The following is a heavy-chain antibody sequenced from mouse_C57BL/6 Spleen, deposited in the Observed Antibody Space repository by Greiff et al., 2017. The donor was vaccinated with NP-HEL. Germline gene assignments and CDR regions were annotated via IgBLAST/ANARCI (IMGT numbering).Heavy chain of an antibody. Sequence: QVHVKQSGPGLVAPSQSLSITCTVSGFSLTSYGVHWVRQPPGKGLEWLVVIWSDGSTTYNSALITRLSSSKNNSTSQVFLKMNSLQTDDTAMYYCARHRDWSYAMDYWGQGTSVTVSS. CDR1: GFSLTSYG. CDR3: ARHRDWSYAMDY. D-gene: IGHD4-1*01. V-gene: IGHV2-6-1*01. CDR2: IWSDGST. J-gene: IGHJ4*01.